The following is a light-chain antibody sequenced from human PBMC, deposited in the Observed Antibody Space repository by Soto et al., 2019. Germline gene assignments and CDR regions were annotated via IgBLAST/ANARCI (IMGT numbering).Light chain of an antibody. Sequence: EIVLTQSPGTLSLSPGDRATLSCRASQSVSSNYLAWYQQKPGQAPRLRIYGASSRATGIPDRFSGSGSGTDFTLTISRLEPEDFAVYYCQRYGTSLPLTFGGGTKVEIK. J-gene: IGKJ4*01. V-gene: IGKV3-20*01. CDR2: GAS. CDR1: QSVSSNY. CDR3: QRYGTSLPLT.